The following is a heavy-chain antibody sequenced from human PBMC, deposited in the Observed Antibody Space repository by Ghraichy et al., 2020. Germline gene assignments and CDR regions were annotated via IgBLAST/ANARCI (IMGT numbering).Heavy chain of an antibody. CDR1: GGSFSGYY. CDR2: INHSGST. CDR3: ARHLGGFYGMDV. V-gene: IGHV4-34*01. Sequence: SETLSLTCAVYGGSFSGYYWSWIRQPPGKGLEWIGEINHSGSTNYNPSLKSRVTISVDTSKNQFSLKLSSVTAADTAVYYCARHLGGFYGMDVWGQGTTVTVSS. J-gene: IGHJ6*02. D-gene: IGHD1-26*01.